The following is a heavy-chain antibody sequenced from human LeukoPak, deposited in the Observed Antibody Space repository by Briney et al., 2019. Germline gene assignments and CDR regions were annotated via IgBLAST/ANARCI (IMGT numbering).Heavy chain of an antibody. Sequence: GESLKTSCKGSGYSFTSYWIGWVRQMPGKGLGWMGIIYPGDSDTRYSPSFQGQVTISADKSISTAYLQWSSLKASDTAMYYCARHRRAAGTGAWFDPWGQGTLVTVSS. CDR2: IYPGDSDT. CDR1: GYSFTSYW. CDR3: ARHRRAAGTGAWFDP. D-gene: IGHD6-13*01. V-gene: IGHV5-51*01. J-gene: IGHJ5*02.